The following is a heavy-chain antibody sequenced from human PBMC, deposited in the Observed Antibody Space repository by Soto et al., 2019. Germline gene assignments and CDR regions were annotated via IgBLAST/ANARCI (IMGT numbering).Heavy chain of an antibody. CDR2: ISYSGST. CDR3: TRGDY. J-gene: IGHJ4*02. V-gene: IGHV4-31*03. CDR1: GDSMTTVGYY. Sequence: QVQLQESGPGLVKPSQTLSLTCTVSGDSMTTVGYYWTWIRQHPRQGLEWIGFISYSGSTYYSSSLKGRVAISADTSKNQFSPKLNSVTAADTAVYYCTRGDYWGQGTLVTVSS.